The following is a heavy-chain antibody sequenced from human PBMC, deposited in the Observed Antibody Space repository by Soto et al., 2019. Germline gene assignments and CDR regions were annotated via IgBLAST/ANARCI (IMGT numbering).Heavy chain of an antibody. CDR2: ISPKNGNT. J-gene: IGHJ5*02. CDR1: GYTFTNYD. V-gene: IGHV1-18*01. Sequence: ASVKVSCKASGYTFTNYDINWVRQATGQGPEWMGRISPKNGNTNYAQNFQDRVTMTADTSSSTAYMELRGLRSDDTAKYYCATSYDSGFDPWGQGTLVTVSS. D-gene: IGHD3-3*01. CDR3: ATSYDSGFDP.